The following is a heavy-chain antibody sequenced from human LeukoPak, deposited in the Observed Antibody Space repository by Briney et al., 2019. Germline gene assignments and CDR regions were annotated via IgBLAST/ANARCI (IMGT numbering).Heavy chain of an antibody. V-gene: IGHV4-39*07. J-gene: IGHJ4*02. CDR3: ARVVAGTFDY. D-gene: IGHD2-15*01. CDR2: IFYSGNT. Sequence: SETLSLTCTVSGGSISGSTYYWGWIRQPPGKGLEWIGVIFYSGNTFYNPSLRSRVTISVDTSKNQFSLKLSSVTAADTAVYYCARVVAGTFDYWGQGTLVTVSS. CDR1: GGSISGSTYY.